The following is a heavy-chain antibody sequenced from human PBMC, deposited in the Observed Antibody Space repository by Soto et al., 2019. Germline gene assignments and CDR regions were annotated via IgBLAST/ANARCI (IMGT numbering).Heavy chain of an antibody. V-gene: IGHV1-46*01. CDR2: IKPSGGST. CDR3: VRDFLGYDFWSGYYSSYYYYYGMDV. D-gene: IGHD3-3*01. J-gene: IGHJ6*02. CDR1: GYTFTSYY. Sequence: ASVKVSCKASGYTFTSYYMHWVRQAPGQGLEWIGIIKPSGGSTSYAQKFQGRVTMTRDTSTSTVYIELSSLRSEDTAVFFCVRDFLGYDFWSGYYSSYYYYYGMDVWGQGTTVTVSS.